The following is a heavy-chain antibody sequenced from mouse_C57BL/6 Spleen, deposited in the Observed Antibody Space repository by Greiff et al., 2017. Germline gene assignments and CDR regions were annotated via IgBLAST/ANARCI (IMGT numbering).Heavy chain of an antibody. CDR3: AREHYYGNSYAMYY. CDR1: GYAFSSSW. J-gene: IGHJ4*01. D-gene: IGHD2-1*01. CDR2: IYPGDGDT. V-gene: IGHV1-82*01. Sequence: QVQLQQSGPELVKPGASVKISCKASGYAFSSSWMNWVKQRPGKGLEWIGRIYPGDGDTNYNGKFKGKATLTADKSSSTAYMQLSSLTSEDSAVYVCAREHYYGNSYAMYYWGQGTSVTVSS.